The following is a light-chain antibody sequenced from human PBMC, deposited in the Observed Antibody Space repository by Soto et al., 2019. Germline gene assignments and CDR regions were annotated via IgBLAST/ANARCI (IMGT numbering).Light chain of an antibody. CDR3: AAWDDSPNAVV. CDR2: TNN. CDR1: TSNLGGNT. Sequence: QSVLTQPPSVSGTPGHKVSISCSGSTSNLGGNTVNWYQQLPGTAPKLLIYTNNQRPSGVPDRFSGSKSGTSASLAISGLRSEDEADFYCAAWDDSPNAVVFGGGTKLTVL. V-gene: IGLV1-44*01. J-gene: IGLJ2*01.